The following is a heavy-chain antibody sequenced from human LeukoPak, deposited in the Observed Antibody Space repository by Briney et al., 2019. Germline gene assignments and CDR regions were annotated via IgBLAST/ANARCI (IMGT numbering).Heavy chain of an antibody. J-gene: IGHJ5*02. CDR3: ARRVPTIFGLRKIYNWFDP. D-gene: IGHD3-3*01. V-gene: IGHV4-39*01. CDR2: IYSSGSA. CDR1: GGSINSNNYY. Sequence: SETLSLTCTVSGGSINSNNYYWGWIRQPPGKGLEWIGSIYSSGSAYYNPSLKSRVTISVDTSKNQFSLRLSSVTAADTAVYYCARRVPTIFGLRKIYNWFDPWGQGTLVTVSS.